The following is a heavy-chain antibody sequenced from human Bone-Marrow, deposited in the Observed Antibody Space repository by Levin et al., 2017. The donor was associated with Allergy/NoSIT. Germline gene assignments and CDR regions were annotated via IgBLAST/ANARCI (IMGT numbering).Heavy chain of an antibody. CDR1: GGSVSSGGYY. CDR2: IYYNGIT. D-gene: IGHD3-10*01. J-gene: IGHJ4*02. V-gene: IGHV4-31*03. CDR3: ARDGGSGSFYTRPFDF. Sequence: SQTLSLTCTVSGGSVSSGGYYWSWIRQRPGKGLEWIGYIYYNGITKYSPAYEGRAGISVNMSKNQLSLQLISVTATDTAVYYCARDGGSGSFYTRPFDFWGQGTLVTVSS.